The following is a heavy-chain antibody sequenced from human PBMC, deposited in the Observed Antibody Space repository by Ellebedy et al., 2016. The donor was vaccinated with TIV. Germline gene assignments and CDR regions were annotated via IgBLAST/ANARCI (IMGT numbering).Heavy chain of an antibody. CDR3: AKDRTPGDGYWVFDF. CDR1: GFSFSSYA. V-gene: IGHV3-23*01. Sequence: GESLKISCAASGFSFSSYAMSRVRQAPGQGLEWVSGLVGSGGSRYADSVNGRLTISRDNSKSTLDLKMSSLRAEDTAVYYCAKDRTPGDGYWVFDFWGQGTLGTVTT. D-gene: IGHD5-18*01. CDR2: LVGSGGSR. J-gene: IGHJ4*02.